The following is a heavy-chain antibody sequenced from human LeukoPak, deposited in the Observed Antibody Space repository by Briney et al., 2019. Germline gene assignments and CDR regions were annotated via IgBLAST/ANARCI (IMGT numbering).Heavy chain of an antibody. CDR3: ARDPGPYGSGTFDY. CDR2: IYYSGST. V-gene: IGHV4-30-4*08. J-gene: IGHJ4*02. CDR1: GFTFSSYT. D-gene: IGHD3-10*01. Sequence: LRLSCAASGFTFSSYTMNWVRQPPGKGLEWIGYIYYSGSTYYNPSLKSRVTISVDTSKNQFSLKLSSVTAADTAVYYCARDPGPYGSGTFDYWGQGTLVTVSS.